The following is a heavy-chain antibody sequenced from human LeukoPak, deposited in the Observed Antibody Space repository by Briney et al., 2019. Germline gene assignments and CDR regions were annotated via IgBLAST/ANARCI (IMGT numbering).Heavy chain of an antibody. J-gene: IGHJ4*02. Sequence: RPGGSLRLSCAVSGLTFDDYGMSWVRQAPGKGLEWVSGINWDGESTGYGDSVQGRFIISRDNAENALYLQMNGLRAEDTAVYYCXRDLSAXWYSLAXWGRGTPVTXSS. D-gene: IGHD6-13*01. CDR3: XRDLSAXWYSLAX. CDR2: INWDGEST. CDR1: GLTFDDYG. V-gene: IGHV3-20*04.